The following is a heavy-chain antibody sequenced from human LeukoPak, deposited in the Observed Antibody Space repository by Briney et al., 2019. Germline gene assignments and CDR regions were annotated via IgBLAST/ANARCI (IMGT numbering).Heavy chain of an antibody. CDR1: GFTVSSNY. CDR3: AKEVPHILTGPYDY. D-gene: IGHD3-9*01. V-gene: IGHV3-23*01. J-gene: IGHJ4*02. CDR2: ISGSGGST. Sequence: GGSLRLACAASGFTVSSNYMSWVRQAPGKGLEWVSAISGSGGSTYYADSVKGRFTISRDNSKNTLYLQMNSLRAEDTAVYYCAKEVPHILTGPYDYWGQGTLVTVSS.